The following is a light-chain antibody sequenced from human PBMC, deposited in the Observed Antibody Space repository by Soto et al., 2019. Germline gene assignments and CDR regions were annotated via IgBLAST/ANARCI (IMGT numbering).Light chain of an antibody. J-gene: IGKJ1*01. CDR3: QQYNSWPRT. CDR1: QSVNSN. CDR2: GAS. V-gene: IGKV3-15*01. Sequence: MTQSPSTLSASVGDRITITCRARQSVNSNLAWYQQKPGQAPRLLIYGASSRATGIPARFSGSGSGTEFTLTITSLQSEDFAVYYCQQYNSWPRTFGQGTKVDI.